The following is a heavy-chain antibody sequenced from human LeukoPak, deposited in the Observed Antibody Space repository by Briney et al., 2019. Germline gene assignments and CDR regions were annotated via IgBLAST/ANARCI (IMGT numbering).Heavy chain of an antibody. CDR3: AKGLHPSGWLPFDY. CDR1: GSTFSNYA. V-gene: IGHV3-23*01. CDR2: ISGSGYPT. J-gene: IGHJ4*02. D-gene: IGHD6-19*01. Sequence: GGSLRLSCAASGSTFSNYAMTWVRQAPGKGLEWVSGISGSGYPTYYADSVKGRFTISRDNSRNMVDLEMSSLRAEDTAVYYCAKGLHPSGWLPFDYWGQGILVTVSS.